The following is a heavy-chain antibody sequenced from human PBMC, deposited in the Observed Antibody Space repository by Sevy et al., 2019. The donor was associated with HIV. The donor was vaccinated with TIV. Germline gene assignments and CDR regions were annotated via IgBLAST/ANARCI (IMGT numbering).Heavy chain of an antibody. CDR3: ARDQYYDSSGSPYFDY. CDR2: ISYDGSNK. D-gene: IGHD3-22*01. CDR1: GFTFSSYA. J-gene: IGHJ4*02. V-gene: IGHV3-30-3*01. Sequence: GGSLRLSCAASGFTFSSYAMHWVRQAPGKGLEWAAVISYDGSNKYYADSVKGRFTISRDNSKNTLYLQMNSLRAEDTAVYYCARDQYYDSSGSPYFDYWGQGTLVTVSS.